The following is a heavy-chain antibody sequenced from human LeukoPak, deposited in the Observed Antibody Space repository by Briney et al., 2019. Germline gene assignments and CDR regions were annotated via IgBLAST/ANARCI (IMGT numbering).Heavy chain of an antibody. CDR3: ARDRIDYYDSSGYSQYYYYYYGMDV. CDR2: IYYSGST. CDR1: GGSISSYY. D-gene: IGHD3-22*01. V-gene: IGHV4-59*01. Sequence: SETLSLTCTVSGGSISSYYWSWIRQPPGKGLEWIGYIYYSGSTNYNPSLKSRVTISVDTSKNQFSLKLSSVTAADTAVYYCARDRIDYYDSSGYSQYYYYYYGMDVWGQGTTVTVSS. J-gene: IGHJ6*02.